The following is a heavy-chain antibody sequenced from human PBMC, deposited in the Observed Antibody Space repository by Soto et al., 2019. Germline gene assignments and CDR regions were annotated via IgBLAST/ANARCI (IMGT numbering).Heavy chain of an antibody. CDR1: GGSISSSSYY. CDR3: ARLHGYCISTSCYGYYGMDV. Sequence: QLQLQESGPGLVKPSETLSLTCTVSGGSISSSSYYWGWIRQPPGKGLEWIGSISYSGSTYYNPSIKSRVTMSVDTSKNQFSLKLSSVTAADTAVYYCARLHGYCISTSCYGYYGMDVWGQGTTVTVSS. CDR2: ISYSGST. D-gene: IGHD2-2*01. J-gene: IGHJ6*02. V-gene: IGHV4-39*01.